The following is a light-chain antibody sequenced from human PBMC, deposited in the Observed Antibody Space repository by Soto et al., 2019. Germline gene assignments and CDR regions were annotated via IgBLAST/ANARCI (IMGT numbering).Light chain of an antibody. Sequence: QSVLNQPAYLSGSPGQSITLSCPGTSSDIGAYNYVSWYQHHPGKAPKLMISEVSHRPSGVSIRFSGSKSGNTASLTISGLQAEDEADYYCSSRTSSNTYLFGTGTKVTVL. V-gene: IGLV2-14*01. J-gene: IGLJ1*01. CDR3: SSRTSSNTYL. CDR2: EVS. CDR1: SSDIGAYNY.